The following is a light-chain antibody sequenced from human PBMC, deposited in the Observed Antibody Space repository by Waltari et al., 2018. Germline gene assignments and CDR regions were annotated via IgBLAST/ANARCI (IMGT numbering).Light chain of an antibody. CDR3: QHYVRLPAT. CDR2: GAS. Sequence: SCRDSQSVDMSLDWYQQKPGQATRLLIYGASTRFTGIADRFSGSGSGTDFSLTISRLEPEDFAVYDCQHYVRLPATFGQGTTVEIK. CDR1: QSVDMS. J-gene: IGKJ1*01. V-gene: IGKV3-20*01.